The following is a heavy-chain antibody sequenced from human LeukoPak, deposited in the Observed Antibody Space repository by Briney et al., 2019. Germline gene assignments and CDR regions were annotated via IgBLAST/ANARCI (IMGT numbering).Heavy chain of an antibody. J-gene: IGHJ3*02. Sequence: RPGGSLRLSCAASGFTFSSYSMNWVRQAPGKGLEWVSSISSSSSYIYYADSVKGRFTIPRDNAKNSLYLQMNSLRAEDTAVYYCARDRTVVVPAASDDAFDIWGQGTMVTVSS. CDR1: GFTFSSYS. V-gene: IGHV3-21*01. D-gene: IGHD2-2*01. CDR3: ARDRTVVVPAASDDAFDI. CDR2: ISSSSSYI.